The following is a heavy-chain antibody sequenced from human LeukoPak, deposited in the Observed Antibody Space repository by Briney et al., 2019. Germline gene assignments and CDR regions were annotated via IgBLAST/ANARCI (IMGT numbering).Heavy chain of an antibody. D-gene: IGHD3-22*01. J-gene: IGHJ5*02. V-gene: IGHV1-18*01. Sequence: GASVKVSCKASGYTFTSYGISWVRQAPGQGLEWMGWISAYNGNTNYAQKLQGRVTMTTDTSTSTAYMELRSLRSDDTAVYYCARSSNYYDSSGYSANWFDPWGQGTLVTVSS. CDR1: GYTFTSYG. CDR2: ISAYNGNT. CDR3: ARSSNYYDSSGYSANWFDP.